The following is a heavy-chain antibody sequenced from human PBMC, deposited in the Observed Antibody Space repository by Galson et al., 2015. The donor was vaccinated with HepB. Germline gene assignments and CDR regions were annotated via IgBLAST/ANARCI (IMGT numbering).Heavy chain of an antibody. CDR1: GDSVTTNS. Sequence: SVKVSCKASGDSVTTNSVTWVRQAPGQGLEWMGRISPFPGIVKYSQRFQGRVTITADKSNNTVYMDLSSLKSDDTAIYYCARGADWFGPWGQGTLVTVSS. CDR3: ARGADWFGP. V-gene: IGHV1-69*02. CDR2: ISPFPGIV. J-gene: IGHJ5*02.